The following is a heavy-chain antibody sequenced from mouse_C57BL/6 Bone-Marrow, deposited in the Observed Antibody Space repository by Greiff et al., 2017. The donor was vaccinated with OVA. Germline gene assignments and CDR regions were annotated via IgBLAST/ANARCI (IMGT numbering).Heavy chain of an antibody. CDR1: GYTFTSYW. CDR3: ARWARSHWYFDV. V-gene: IGHV1-64*01. Sequence: QVQLQQPGAELVKPGASVKLSCKASGYTFTSYWMHWVKQRPGQGLEWIGMIHPNSGSTNYNQKFKSKATLTVDKSSSTAYMQLSSLTSEDSAVDDCARWARSHWYFDVWGTGTTVTVSS. J-gene: IGHJ1*03. CDR2: IHPNSGST.